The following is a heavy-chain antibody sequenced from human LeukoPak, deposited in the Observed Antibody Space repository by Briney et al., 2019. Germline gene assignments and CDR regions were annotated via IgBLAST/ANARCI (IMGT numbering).Heavy chain of an antibody. V-gene: IGHV1-58*01. Sequence: SVKVSCKASGFTFTSSAVQWVRQARGQRLEWIGWIVVGSGYTNYAQKFQERVTITRDMSTSTAYMELSSLRSEDTAVYYCAAGVVVAAPYYYGMDVWGKGTTVTVSS. D-gene: IGHD2-15*01. CDR2: IVVGSGYT. CDR1: GFTFTSSA. CDR3: AAGVVVAAPYYYGMDV. J-gene: IGHJ6*04.